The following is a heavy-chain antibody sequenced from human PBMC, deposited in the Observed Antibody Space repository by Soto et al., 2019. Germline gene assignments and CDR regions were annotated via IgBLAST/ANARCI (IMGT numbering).Heavy chain of an antibody. CDR1: GFTFSTYW. CDR2: IKQDGSER. Sequence: PGGSLRLSCVASGFTFSTYWLTWVRQAPGKGLEWVANIKQDGSERYYVDSVKGRFTISRDNAKNSLYLQMNSLRDEDTAVYYCARVFSYGAARRGGSYYYYGMDVWGQGTTVTVSS. V-gene: IGHV3-7*03. CDR3: ARVFSYGAARRGGSYYYYGMDV. D-gene: IGHD6-6*01. J-gene: IGHJ6*02.